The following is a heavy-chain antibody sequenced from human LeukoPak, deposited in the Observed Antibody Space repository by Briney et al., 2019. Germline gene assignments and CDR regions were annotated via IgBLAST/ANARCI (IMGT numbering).Heavy chain of an antibody. J-gene: IGHJ4*02. CDR1: GGTFSSYA. Sequence: GASVKVSCKASGGTFSSYAISWVRQAPGQGLEWMGWINAGNGNTKYSQKFQGRVTITRDTSASTAYMELSSLRSEDTAVYYCARDRLGPSYTAMAGSLDYWGQGALVTVSS. CDR3: ARDRLGPSYTAMAGSLDY. D-gene: IGHD5-18*01. CDR2: INAGNGNT. V-gene: IGHV1-3*01.